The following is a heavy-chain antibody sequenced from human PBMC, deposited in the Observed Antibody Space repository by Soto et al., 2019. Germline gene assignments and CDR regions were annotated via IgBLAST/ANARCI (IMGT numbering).Heavy chain of an antibody. CDR1: GGSISSYY. CDR3: ATGDLPVGPYYFDY. Sequence: SETLSLTCTVSGGSISSYYWSWIRQPSGKGLEWIGYIYYSGSTNYNPSLKSRVTISVDTSKNQFSLKLSSVTAADTAVYYCATGDLPVGPYYFDYWGQGTLVTVSS. CDR2: IYYSGST. V-gene: IGHV4-59*01. D-gene: IGHD2-15*01. J-gene: IGHJ4*02.